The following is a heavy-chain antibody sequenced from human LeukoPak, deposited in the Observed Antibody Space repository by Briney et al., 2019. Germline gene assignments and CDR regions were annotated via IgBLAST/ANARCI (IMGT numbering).Heavy chain of an antibody. CDR1: GFTFISYA. Sequence: PGTSLRLSCAASGFTFISYAIHWVRQAPGKGLEWVAVISFHGTDSFYADSVRGRFTISRDNAKNSVYLQMNSLTAEDTGLYYCARDATTAVGWVYMDVWGKGTTVTISS. J-gene: IGHJ6*03. CDR2: ISFHGTDS. CDR3: ARDATTAVGWVYMDV. V-gene: IGHV3-30*04. D-gene: IGHD6-13*01.